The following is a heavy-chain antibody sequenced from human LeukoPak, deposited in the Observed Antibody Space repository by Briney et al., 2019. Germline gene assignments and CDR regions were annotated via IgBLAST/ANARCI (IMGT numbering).Heavy chain of an antibody. CDR1: GGPISSSNW. CDR3: ARGVITFGGVIVTSYYFDY. V-gene: IGHV4-4*02. D-gene: IGHD3-16*02. Sequence: SGTLSLTCAVSGGPISSSNWWSWVRQPPGKGLEWIGEIYHSGSTNYNPSLKSRVTISVDKSKNQFSLKLSSVTAADTAVYYCARGVITFGGVIVTSYYFDYWGQGTLVTVSS. J-gene: IGHJ4*02. CDR2: IYHSGST.